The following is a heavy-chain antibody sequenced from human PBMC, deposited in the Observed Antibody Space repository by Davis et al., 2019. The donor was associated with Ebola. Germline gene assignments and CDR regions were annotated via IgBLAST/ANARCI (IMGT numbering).Heavy chain of an antibody. CDR3: ARLSYYYDNSAYSRPYNWFDP. CDR2: LYDSATI. V-gene: IGHV4-39*01. D-gene: IGHD3-22*01. Sequence: SETLSLTCTVSADSLGPSRYYWGWIRQPPGEGLQWIASLYDSATIYPNPSLESRVTLSLDTSKRLFSLRLTSVTAADTAVYYCARLSYYYDNSAYSRPYNWFDPWGQGTLVTVSS. J-gene: IGHJ5*02. CDR1: ADSLGPSRYY.